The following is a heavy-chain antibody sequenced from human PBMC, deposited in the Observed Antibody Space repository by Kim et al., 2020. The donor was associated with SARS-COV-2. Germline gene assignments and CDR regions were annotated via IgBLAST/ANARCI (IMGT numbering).Heavy chain of an antibody. CDR2: INSDGSSK. CDR1: GFNFGEYG. J-gene: IGHJ4*02. V-gene: IGHV3-20*04. Sequence: GGSLRLSCAASGFNFGEYGMSWVRQPPGKGLEWVSGINSDGSSKAYADSVKGRFTVSRHNAKDSLYLEMNSLRAGDTALYYCARGGIGWYSDSWGQGTL. CDR3: ARGGIGWYSDS. D-gene: IGHD6-19*01.